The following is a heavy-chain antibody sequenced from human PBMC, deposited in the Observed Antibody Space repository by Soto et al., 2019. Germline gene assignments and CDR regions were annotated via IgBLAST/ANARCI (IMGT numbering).Heavy chain of an antibody. CDR3: ARLAIPTLVGMDV. Sequence: SETLSLTCTVSGGSISSSSYYWGWIRQPPGKGLEWIGSIYYSGSTYYNPSLKSRVTISVDTSKNQFSLKLSSVTAADTAVYYCARLAIPTLVGMDVWGQGTXVTV. V-gene: IGHV4-39*01. J-gene: IGHJ6*02. CDR2: IYYSGST. D-gene: IGHD2-2*02. CDR1: GGSISSSSYY.